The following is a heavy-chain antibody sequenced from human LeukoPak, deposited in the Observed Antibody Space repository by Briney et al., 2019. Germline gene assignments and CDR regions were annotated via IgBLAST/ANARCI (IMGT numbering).Heavy chain of an antibody. D-gene: IGHD4-17*01. Sequence: GGSLRLSCAASGFTFSSYEMNGVRQAPGKGLEWLSYISSSGTTIKYADSVKGRFTISRDNAKNSLYLQVNSLRAEDTAVYYCARIMITVTTSDYWGQGTLVTVSS. V-gene: IGHV3-48*03. CDR1: GFTFSSYE. J-gene: IGHJ4*02. CDR3: ARIMITVTTSDY. CDR2: ISSSGTTI.